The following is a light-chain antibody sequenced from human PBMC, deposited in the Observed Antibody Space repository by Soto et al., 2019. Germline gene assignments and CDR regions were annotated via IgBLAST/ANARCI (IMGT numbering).Light chain of an antibody. V-gene: IGKV1-5*03. Sequence: DIQMTQSPSTLSASVGDRVTITCRASQSISSWLAWYQQKPGKAPKPLIYKASSLESGVPSRFSGSGSGTEFTLTISSLQPYDFSTYYCQHYNSYSQTFGQRPKGEIK. CDR1: QSISSW. J-gene: IGKJ1*01. CDR3: QHYNSYSQT. CDR2: KAS.